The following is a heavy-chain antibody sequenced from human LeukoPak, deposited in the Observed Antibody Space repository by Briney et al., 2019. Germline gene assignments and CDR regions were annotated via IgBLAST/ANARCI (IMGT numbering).Heavy chain of an antibody. D-gene: IGHD3-3*01. CDR3: ARAEYDFWIGYPSALDP. CDR2: INHSGST. CDR1: GGSFSGYY. J-gene: IGHJ5*02. V-gene: IGHV4-34*01. Sequence: SETLSLTCAVYGGSFSGYYWSWIRQPPGKGLEWIGEINHSGSTNYNPSLKSRDTISVDTSKNQFSLKLSSVTAADTAVYYCARAEYDFWIGYPSALDPWGQGTLVTVSS.